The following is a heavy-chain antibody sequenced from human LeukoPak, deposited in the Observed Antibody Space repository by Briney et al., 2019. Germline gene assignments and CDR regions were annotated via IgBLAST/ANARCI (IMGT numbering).Heavy chain of an antibody. D-gene: IGHD1-26*01. J-gene: IGHJ6*02. CDR2: ISGSGGTT. Sequence: GGSLRLSCAAAGFTVSSYGVGWVRHAPGEGREWVSAISGSGGTTYYADSVKGRFIISRDNSKNTLYLQMNSLRAEDTAVYYCAKVGARGYYYYGMDVWGQGTTVTVSS. CDR3: AKVGARGYYYYGMDV. CDR1: GFTVSSYG. V-gene: IGHV3-23*01.